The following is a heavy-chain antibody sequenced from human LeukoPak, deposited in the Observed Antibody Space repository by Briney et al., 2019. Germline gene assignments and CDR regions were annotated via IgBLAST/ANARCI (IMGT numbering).Heavy chain of an antibody. D-gene: IGHD3-3*01. V-gene: IGHV4-39*01. CDR2: IYYSGST. CDR3: ARHVELRFLEWLYNFDY. Sequence: GSLRVSCTASGFTLSSYWMSWVRQAPGKGLEWIGSIYYSGSTYYNPSLKSRVTISVDTSKNQFSLKLSSVTAADTAVYYCARHVELRFLEWLYNFDYWGHGTLITVSS. J-gene: IGHJ4*01. CDR1: GFTLSSYW.